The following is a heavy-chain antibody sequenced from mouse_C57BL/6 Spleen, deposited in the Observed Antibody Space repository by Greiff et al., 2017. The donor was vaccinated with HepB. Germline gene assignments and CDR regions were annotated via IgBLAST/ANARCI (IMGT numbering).Heavy chain of an antibody. CDR1: GFTFSDYY. J-gene: IGHJ3*01. V-gene: IGHV5-16*01. CDR3: ASLYGYDGLFAY. Sequence: EVKLVESEGGLVQPGSSMKLSCTASGFTFSDYYMAWVRQVPEKGLEWVANINYDGSSTYYLDSLKSRFIISRDNAKNILYLQMSSLKSEDTATYYCASLYGYDGLFAYWGQGTLVTVSA. D-gene: IGHD2-2*01. CDR2: INYDGSST.